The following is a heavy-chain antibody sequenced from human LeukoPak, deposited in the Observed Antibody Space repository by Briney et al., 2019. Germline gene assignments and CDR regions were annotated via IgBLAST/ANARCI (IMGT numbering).Heavy chain of an antibody. D-gene: IGHD5-12*01. V-gene: IGHV3-23*01. J-gene: IGHJ4*02. Sequence: GGSLRLSCAASGFSFSTNVMSWVRQAPGRGLEWVSGISNSGGSAYYADSVKGRFTISRDNSKNTLYLQMNSLRAEDTAVYYCARNENSGWGYFDYWGQGTLVTVSS. CDR2: ISNSGGSA. CDR1: GFSFSTNV. CDR3: ARNENSGWGYFDY.